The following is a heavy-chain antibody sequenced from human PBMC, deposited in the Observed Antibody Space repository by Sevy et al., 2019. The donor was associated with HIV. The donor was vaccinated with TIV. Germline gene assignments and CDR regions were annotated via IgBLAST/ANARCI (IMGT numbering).Heavy chain of an antibody. CDR1: GISISSHW. Sequence: GGSLRLSCVGAGISISSHWMNWVRQSPGKGLEWVANINQDGSEIYYVGSVKGRFTISRDNARNSVYLQMHSLSVEDSGVYYCARAMGVWGQGTTVTVSS. V-gene: IGHV3-7*01. CDR2: INQDGSEI. J-gene: IGHJ6*02. CDR3: ARAMGV.